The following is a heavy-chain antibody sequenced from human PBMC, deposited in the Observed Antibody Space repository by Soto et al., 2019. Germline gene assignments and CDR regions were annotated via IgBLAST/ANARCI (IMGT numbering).Heavy chain of an antibody. J-gene: IGHJ3*02. Sequence: ASVKVSCKASGYTFTSYGISWVRQAPGQGLEWMGWISAYNGNTNYAQKLQGRVTMTTDTSTSTAYMELRSLRSDDTAVYYCARDREYYDSSGYPDAFDIWGQGTMVT. CDR3: ARDREYYDSSGYPDAFDI. D-gene: IGHD3-22*01. CDR1: GYTFTSYG. V-gene: IGHV1-18*04. CDR2: ISAYNGNT.